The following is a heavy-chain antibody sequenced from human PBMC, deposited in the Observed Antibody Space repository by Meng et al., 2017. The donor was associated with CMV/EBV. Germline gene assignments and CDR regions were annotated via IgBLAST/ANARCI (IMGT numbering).Heavy chain of an antibody. CDR1: DGSFSDYY. J-gene: IGHJ4*02. Sequence: TCAVDDGSFSDYYWSWIRQPPEEGLGWIRKINHSGSTNYNPYLKGRVTISMDTSKSQFSLKLSSVTAADTAVYYCARYGGNPGGFDYWGQGTLVTVSS. V-gene: IGHV4-34*01. CDR2: INHSGST. CDR3: ARYGGNPGGFDY. D-gene: IGHD4/OR15-4a*01.